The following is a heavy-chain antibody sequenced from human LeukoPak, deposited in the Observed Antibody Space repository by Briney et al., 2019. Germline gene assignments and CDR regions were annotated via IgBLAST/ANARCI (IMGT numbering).Heavy chain of an antibody. V-gene: IGHV1-18*01. CDR2: ISAYNGNT. D-gene: IGHD3-10*01. CDR1: GYTFTSYG. Sequence: ASVKVSCKASGYTFTSYGISWVRQATGQGLEWMGWISAYNGNTNYAQKLQGRVTMTTDTSTSTAYMELRSLRSDDTAVYYCARSYRTMVRGVISLVDYWGQGTLVTVSS. J-gene: IGHJ4*02. CDR3: ARSYRTMVRGVISLVDY.